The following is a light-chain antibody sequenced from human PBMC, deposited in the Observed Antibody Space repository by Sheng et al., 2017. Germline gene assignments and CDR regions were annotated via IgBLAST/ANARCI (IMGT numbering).Light chain of an antibody. J-gene: IGKJ1*01. V-gene: IGKV1-6*02. CDR3: LQHYDYPWT. CDR1: QDIRRD. Sequence: AIQMTQSPSSLSASVGDRVTITCRASQDIRRDLAWYQQKPGKAPNLLIYAASTLQSGVPSRFSCSGSGTDFTLTISSLQPEDSATFYCLQHYDYPWT. CDR2: AAS.